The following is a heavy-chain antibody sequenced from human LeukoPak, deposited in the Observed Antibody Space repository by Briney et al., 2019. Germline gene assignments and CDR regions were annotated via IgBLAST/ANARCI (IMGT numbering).Heavy chain of an antibody. CDR3: ARELNHYGSGHDGFDM. Sequence: SVKVSCKASGITFSGYGISWVRQAPGQGLEWVGGVILVFGTVNYAQRFKGRVTITADHSTTTPYMDLSSLTSEDTAVYYCARELNHYGSGHDGFDMWGLGTRLSVSA. J-gene: IGHJ3*02. D-gene: IGHD3-10*01. CDR1: GITFSGYG. V-gene: IGHV1-69*13. CDR2: VILVFGTV.